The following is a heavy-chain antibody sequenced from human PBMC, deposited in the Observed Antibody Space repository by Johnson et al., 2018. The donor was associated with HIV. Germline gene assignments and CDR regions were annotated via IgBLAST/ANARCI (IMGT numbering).Heavy chain of an antibody. Sequence: VQLVESGGGVVQPGGSLRVSCAASGFTFSRYWMSWVRQAPGKGLEWVANIKQDGSDKHSVDSVKGRFTISRDNAKNSLFLQMNSLRPEDTAVYYCASEVRGVLDIWGQGTMVTVSS. CDR1: GFTFSRYW. J-gene: IGHJ3*02. D-gene: IGHD3-10*01. V-gene: IGHV3-7*01. CDR2: IKQDGSDK. CDR3: ASEVRGVLDI.